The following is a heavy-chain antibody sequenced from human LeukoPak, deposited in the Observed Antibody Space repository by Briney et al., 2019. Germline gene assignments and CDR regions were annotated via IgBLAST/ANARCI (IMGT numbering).Heavy chain of an antibody. J-gene: IGHJ5*02. V-gene: IGHV3-9*01. D-gene: IGHD4-17*01. Sequence: GGSLRLSCAASGFTFDDYAMHWGRQAPGKGLEWVSGISWNSGSIGYADSVKGRFTISRDNAKNSLYLEMNSLRAEDTALYYCAKDKPYGDYGVWSPSWGQGTLVTVSS. CDR3: AKDKPYGDYGVWSPS. CDR1: GFTFDDYA. CDR2: ISWNSGSI.